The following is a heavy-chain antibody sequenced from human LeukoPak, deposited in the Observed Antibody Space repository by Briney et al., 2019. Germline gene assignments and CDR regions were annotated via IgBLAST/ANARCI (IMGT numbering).Heavy chain of an antibody. CDR1: GGSFSGYY. J-gene: IGHJ4*02. D-gene: IGHD5-24*01. V-gene: IGHV4-34*01. CDR2: INHSGST. CDR3: ARERFRDGYND. Sequence: SETLSLTCAVYGGSFSGYYWSWIRQPPGKGLEWIGEINHSGSTNYNPSLKSRVTISVDTSKNQFSPKLSSVTAADTAVYYCARERFRDGYNDWGQGTLVTVSS.